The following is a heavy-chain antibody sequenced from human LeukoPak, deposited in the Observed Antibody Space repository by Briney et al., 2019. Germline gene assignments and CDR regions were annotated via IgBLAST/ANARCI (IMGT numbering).Heavy chain of an antibody. CDR3: ARLSVGYPFDY. Sequence: PSETLSLTCTVSGGSISSYYWSWIRQPPGKGLEWIGYIYYSGSTNYNPSLKSRVTISVDTSENQFSLKLSSVTAADTAVYYCARLSVGYPFDYWGQGTLVTVSS. CDR2: IYYSGST. D-gene: IGHD1-26*01. V-gene: IGHV4-59*01. J-gene: IGHJ4*02. CDR1: GGSISSYY.